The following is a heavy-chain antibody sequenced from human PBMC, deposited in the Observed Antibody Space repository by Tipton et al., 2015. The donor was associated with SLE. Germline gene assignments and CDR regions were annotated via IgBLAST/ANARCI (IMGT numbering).Heavy chain of an antibody. CDR3: SRDTASSIAVVVATANDAFDI. CDR1: GYTFTSYG. CDR2: ISAYNGNT. D-gene: IGHD2-15*01. Sequence: QLVQSGAEVKKPGASVKVSCKASGYTFTSYGISWVRQAPGQGLEWMGWISAYNGNTNYAQNLQGRVTIATDTSTSTAYMELRSLRSDDTAVYYCSRDTASSIAVVVATANDAFDIWGQGTMVTVSS. J-gene: IGHJ3*02. V-gene: IGHV1-18*01.